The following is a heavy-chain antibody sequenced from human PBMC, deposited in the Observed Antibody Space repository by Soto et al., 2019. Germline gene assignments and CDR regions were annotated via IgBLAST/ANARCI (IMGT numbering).Heavy chain of an antibody. Sequence: QIQLVQSGAEVKKPGASVKVSCKASGYTFSSYHITWVRQAPGQGLEWMGWISAYNGNTNYAQNLQGRFTMTTDPSTSTAYMEPRSLRSDDTAVYYCARDLPPVDYWGQGTLVTVSS. J-gene: IGHJ4*02. V-gene: IGHV1-18*01. CDR3: ARDLPPVDY. CDR2: ISAYNGNT. CDR1: GYTFSSYH.